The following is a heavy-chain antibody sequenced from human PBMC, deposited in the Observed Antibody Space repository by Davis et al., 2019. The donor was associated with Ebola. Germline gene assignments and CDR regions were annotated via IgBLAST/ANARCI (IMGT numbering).Heavy chain of an antibody. CDR1: GGSTTTYY. Sequence: PSETLSLTCTVSGGSTTTYYCNWMRQPPGKVLEWIGYIYYSGSNNYSPSLKSRVTISVDTSKNQFYLRESSVTAADTAGYYCGRQAKSEGIAFDIWGQGTMVTVSS. J-gene: IGHJ3*02. CDR2: IYYSGSN. CDR3: GRQAKSEGIAFDI. D-gene: IGHD3-3*01. V-gene: IGHV4-59*08.